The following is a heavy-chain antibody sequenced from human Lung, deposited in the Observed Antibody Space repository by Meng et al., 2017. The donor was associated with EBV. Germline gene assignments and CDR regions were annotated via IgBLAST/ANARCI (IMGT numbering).Heavy chain of an antibody. V-gene: IGHV6-1*01. CDR1: GDSVSRRSAA. CDR2: TYYRSKWYN. J-gene: IGHJ2*01. CDR3: ARGATSVFDL. Sequence: QVPVTQAGPRLGKAPANLSLTCVISGDSVSRRSAAWTRIRPSPSRGLELLGRTYYRSKWYNDYAVFVKSRITINPDTSKNQFSLQLNSVTPEDTAVDYCARGATSVFDLWGRGTLVTVSS.